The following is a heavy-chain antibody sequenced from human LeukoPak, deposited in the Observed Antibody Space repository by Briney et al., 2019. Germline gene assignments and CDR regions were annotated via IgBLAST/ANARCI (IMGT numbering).Heavy chain of an antibody. CDR2: IYDNETT. CDR1: GGSISGHY. CDR3: ARSGNGGNYYNWFDP. D-gene: IGHD4-23*01. Sequence: SETLSLTCTVSGGSISGHYWSWIRQPPGKGLEWTGYIYDNETTNYNPSLKSRVTMSLDTSKNQFSLKLRSVTAADTAIYYCARSGNGGNYYNWFDPWGQGTLVTVSS. J-gene: IGHJ5*02. V-gene: IGHV4-59*11.